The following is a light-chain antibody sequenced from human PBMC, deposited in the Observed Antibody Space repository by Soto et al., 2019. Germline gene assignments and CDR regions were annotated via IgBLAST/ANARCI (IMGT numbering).Light chain of an antibody. J-gene: IGLJ3*02. CDR2: GVT. CDR3: GSFTTSRIWV. Sequence: QSALTQPASVSGSPGQSITVSCTGSSSDFGDDKYVSWYQHQPGKGPNLLIYGVTSRPSGLSNRFSGSKSGNTASLTISGLQVEDEGEYCCGSFTTSRIWVFGGGTKLTVL. V-gene: IGLV2-14*01. CDR1: SSDFGDDKY.